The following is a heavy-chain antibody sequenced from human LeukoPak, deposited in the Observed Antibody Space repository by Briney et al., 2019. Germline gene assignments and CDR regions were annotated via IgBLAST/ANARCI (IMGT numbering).Heavy chain of an antibody. CDR3: ARAPTTYCLTTSYQPYFDY. CDR2: IYTGGST. V-gene: IGHV4-4*07. Sequence: SETLSLTCTVSGGSIGTYYWSWVRQPAGRGLEWIGRIYTGGSTNYNPSLKSRVTMSIYTSKNQFSLILSSVTAADTAVYYCARAPTTYCLTTSYQPYFDYWGQGTLVTVSS. D-gene: IGHD2-2*01. CDR1: GGSIGTYY. J-gene: IGHJ4*02.